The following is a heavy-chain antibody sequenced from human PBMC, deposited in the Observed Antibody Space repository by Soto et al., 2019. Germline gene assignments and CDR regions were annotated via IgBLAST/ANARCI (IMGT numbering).Heavy chain of an antibody. Sequence: EVQLLESGGGLVQPGGSLRLSCAASGFTFSDYAMSWVRQAPGKGLEWVSSSGDGTTYYADSVKGRFIISRNNSKNTMPLQMDSLTAEDTAIYYCAKDRIFDNTPGGIDSWGQGTLVIVSS. CDR3: AKDRIFDNTPGGIDS. J-gene: IGHJ4*02. CDR2: SGDGTT. CDR1: GFTFSDYA. V-gene: IGHV3-23*01. D-gene: IGHD2-21*01.